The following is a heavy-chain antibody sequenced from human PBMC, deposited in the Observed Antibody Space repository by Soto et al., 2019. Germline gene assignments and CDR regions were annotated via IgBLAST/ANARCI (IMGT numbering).Heavy chain of an antibody. CDR1: GFTFSKYG. CDR2: IWNDGIRK. V-gene: IGHV3-33*01. Sequence: GGSLRLSCAASGFTFSKYGMHWVRQAPGKGLEWVALIWNDGIRKVYVDSVKGRFTISRDNSKNTLDLQMNNLRDEDTAVYYCARDDDNDANALDYWGPGTLVTVSS. CDR3: ARDDDNDANALDY. J-gene: IGHJ4*02.